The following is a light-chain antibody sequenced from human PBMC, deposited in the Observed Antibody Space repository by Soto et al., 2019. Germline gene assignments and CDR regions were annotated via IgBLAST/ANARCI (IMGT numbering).Light chain of an antibody. J-gene: IGKJ1*01. CDR3: QHYYSYSEA. Sequence: DIQMTQSPSTLSASVGDRVTITCRASQSISSWLAWYQQKPGKAPKLLIYKASSLESGVPSRFSGSGSGTEFTLTISSLQPDDFATYYCQHYYSYSEAFGQGTKLDI. V-gene: IGKV1-5*03. CDR1: QSISSW. CDR2: KAS.